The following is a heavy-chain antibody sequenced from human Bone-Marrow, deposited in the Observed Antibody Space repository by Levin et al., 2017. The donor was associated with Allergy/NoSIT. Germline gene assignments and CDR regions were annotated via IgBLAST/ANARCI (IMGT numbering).Heavy chain of an antibody. CDR2: IWYDGSNK. CDR1: GFRFSDPG. D-gene: IGHD3-22*01. V-gene: IGHV3-33*01. Sequence: LSLTCAASGFRFSDPGMHWVRQAPGKGLEWVGVIWYDGSNKYYADSVKGRITISRDNSKNTLYLQVDNLRVDDTAVYFCARDLDTSELFDSWGQGTLVTVSS. CDR3: ARDLDTSELFDS. J-gene: IGHJ4*02.